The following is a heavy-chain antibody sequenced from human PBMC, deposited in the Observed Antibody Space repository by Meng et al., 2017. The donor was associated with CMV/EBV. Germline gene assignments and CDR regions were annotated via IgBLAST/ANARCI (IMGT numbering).Heavy chain of an antibody. CDR2: IRYDGINK. V-gene: IGHV3-30*02. CDR1: GFSFSDYG. D-gene: IGHD3/OR15-3a*01. Sequence: GESLKISCAASGFSFSDYGMHWVRQAPGKGLEWVSLIRYDGINKYYADSVKGRFTISRDNSRNTLFLQMTSLRAEDTAVYYCARRRPWTRTYYSYYGVDVWGQGTTVTVSS. J-gene: IGHJ6*02. CDR3: ARRRPWTRTYYSYYGVDV.